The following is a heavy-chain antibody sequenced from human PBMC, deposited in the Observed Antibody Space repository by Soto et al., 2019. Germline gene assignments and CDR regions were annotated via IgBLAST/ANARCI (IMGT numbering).Heavy chain of an antibody. D-gene: IGHD1-1*01. CDR3: ASRYNWNDVIAFDY. CDR1: GGTFSSYA. V-gene: IGHV1-69*13. CDR2: IIPIFGTA. Sequence: SVKVSCKASGGTFSSYAISWVRQAPGQGLEWMGGIIPIFGTANYAQKFQGRVTITADESTSTAYMELSSLRSEDTAVYYCASRYNWNDVIAFDYWGQGTLVTVSS. J-gene: IGHJ4*02.